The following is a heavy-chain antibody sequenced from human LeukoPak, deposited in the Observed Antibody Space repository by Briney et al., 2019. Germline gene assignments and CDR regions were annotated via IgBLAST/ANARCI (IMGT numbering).Heavy chain of an antibody. CDR2: IRYDGSNK. CDR3: ARFQYDSSGYYFDY. D-gene: IGHD3-22*01. Sequence: GGSLRLSCAASGFTFSSYGMHWVGQAPGKGLEWVAFIRYDGSNKYYADSVKGRFTISRDNSKNTLYLQMNSLRAEDTAVYYCARFQYDSSGYYFDYWGQGTLVTVSS. J-gene: IGHJ4*02. V-gene: IGHV3-30*02. CDR1: GFTFSSYG.